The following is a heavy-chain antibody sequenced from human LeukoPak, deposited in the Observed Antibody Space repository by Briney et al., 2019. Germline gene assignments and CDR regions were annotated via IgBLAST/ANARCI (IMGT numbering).Heavy chain of an antibody. V-gene: IGHV4-30-4*01. CDR1: GGSISSGNYY. D-gene: IGHD3-10*01. Sequence: PSQTLSLTCTVSGGSISSGNYYWSWVRQPPGKGLEWIGYIYYSGTTYYNPSLQSRVTISADTSKNQFSLKVRSVTAADTAVYYCARGGIVTMVRGVIMPFDPWGQGTLVTVSS. CDR2: IYYSGTT. J-gene: IGHJ5*02. CDR3: ARGGIVTMVRGVIMPFDP.